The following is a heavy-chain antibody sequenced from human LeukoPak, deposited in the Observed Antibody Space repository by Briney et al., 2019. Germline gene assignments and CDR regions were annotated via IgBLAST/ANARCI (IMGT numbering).Heavy chain of an antibody. V-gene: IGHV3-30*04. D-gene: IGHD3-10*01. J-gene: IGHJ5*02. CDR3: AREVIGELGNWFDP. CDR2: ISYDGSNK. Sequence: WGSLRRSCAASGFTFSRFALHWVRQAPGKGLEWVAVISYDGSNKSYVDSGKGRFTISRDNSKTTLYLQMNSLRVEHTAVYYCAREVIGELGNWFDPWGQGTLVTVSS. CDR1: GFTFSRFA.